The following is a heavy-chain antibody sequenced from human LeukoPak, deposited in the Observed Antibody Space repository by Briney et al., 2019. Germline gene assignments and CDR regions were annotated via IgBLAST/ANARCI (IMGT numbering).Heavy chain of an antibody. J-gene: IGHJ6*02. V-gene: IGHV4-34*01. D-gene: IGHD5-18*01. CDR3: ARGRPYTAMADKNGMDV. Sequence: PSETLSLTCAVYGGSFSGYYWSWIRQPPGKGLEWIGEINHSGSTNYNPSLKSRVTISVDTSKNQFSLKLSSVTAADTAVFYCARGRPYTAMADKNGMDVWGQGTTVTVSS. CDR2: INHSGST. CDR1: GGSFSGYY.